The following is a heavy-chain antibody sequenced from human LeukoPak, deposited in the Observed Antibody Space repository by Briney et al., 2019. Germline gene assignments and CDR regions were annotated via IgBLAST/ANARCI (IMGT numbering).Heavy chain of an antibody. J-gene: IGHJ6*03. CDR1: GYTFTSYD. D-gene: IGHD3-3*01. CDR3: ARVVGVLRPPYYMDV. Sequence: ASVKVSCKASGYTFTSYDINWVRQATGQGLEWMGWMNPNSGNTGYAQKFQGRVTMIRNTSISTAYMELSSLRSEDTAVYYCARVVGVLRPPYYMDVWGKGTTVTVSS. V-gene: IGHV1-8*01. CDR2: MNPNSGNT.